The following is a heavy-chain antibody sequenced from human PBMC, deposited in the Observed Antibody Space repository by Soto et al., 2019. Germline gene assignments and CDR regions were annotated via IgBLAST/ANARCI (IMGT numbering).Heavy chain of an antibody. CDR2: ISGGGSGA. CDR3: AIDLWWSTH. CDR1: GFTFSDHA. J-gene: IGHJ4*02. Sequence: EVQLLESGGGLVQPGGSLRLSCTASGFTFSDHAMTWVRQAPGKGLEWLSGISGGGSGAYYADSVKGRFTVSRANSNNTLFLQMDSLRVEDTAVYYCAIDLWWSTHWGQGTLVTVSS. V-gene: IGHV3-23*01. D-gene: IGHD2-15*01.